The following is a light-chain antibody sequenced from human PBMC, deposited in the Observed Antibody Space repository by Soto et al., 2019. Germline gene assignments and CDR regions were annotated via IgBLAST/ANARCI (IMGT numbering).Light chain of an antibody. Sequence: EIVLTQSPGTLSLSPGERATLSCRASQSVSSSYLAWYQQKPGQAPRLLIYGASSRATGIPDRFSGSGSGTDFTLTISRLEPEDFPVYYCQQYGSSTTWTFGQGTKVEIK. J-gene: IGKJ1*01. V-gene: IGKV3-20*01. CDR3: QQYGSSTTWT. CDR2: GAS. CDR1: QSVSSSY.